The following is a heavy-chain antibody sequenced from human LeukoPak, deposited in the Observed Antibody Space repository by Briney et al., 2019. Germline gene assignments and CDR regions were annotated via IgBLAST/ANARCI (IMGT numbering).Heavy chain of an antibody. D-gene: IGHD6-13*01. J-gene: IGHJ6*02. CDR1: GGSISSYY. CDR2: IIYIRTT. V-gene: IGHV4-59*08. Sequence: SETLSLTCTVSGGSISSYYWNWIRQPPGKGLEWIGYIIYIRTTDYNPSLKSRVTISLDTSKNRFSLKLSSVTAADTAMYYCARSYSSSDHYYYYGVDVWGQGTTVTVSS. CDR3: ARSYSSSDHYYYYGVDV.